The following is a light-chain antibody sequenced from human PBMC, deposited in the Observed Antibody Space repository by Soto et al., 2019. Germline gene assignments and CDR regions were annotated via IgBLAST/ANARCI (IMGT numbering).Light chain of an antibody. V-gene: IGKV1-39*01. J-gene: IGKJ1*01. CDR3: QQSFTTPVT. Sequence: DIHITRSPSTPARPVGDRVTIPCRASQIIGTYLNWYKQKSGKAPKLLIYAASNLQSGVPSRFSGSGSGTDFTLTISSLKPEDFETYYCQQSFTTPVTFGQGTKVDIK. CDR2: AAS. CDR1: QIIGTY.